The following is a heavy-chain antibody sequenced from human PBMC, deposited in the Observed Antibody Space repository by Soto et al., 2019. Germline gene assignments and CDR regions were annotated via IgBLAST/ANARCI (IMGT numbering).Heavy chain of an antibody. J-gene: IGHJ4*02. CDR3: ARGGIAAAGPFVY. CDR1: GGTFSSYT. D-gene: IGHD6-13*01. V-gene: IGHV1-69*02. CDR2: IIPILGIA. Sequence: QVQLVQSGAEVKKPGSSVKVSCKASGGTFSSYTISWVRQAPGQGLEWMGRIIPILGIANYAQKFQGRVTIAADNSASTAYMELSSLRYEDTAVYYGARGGIAAAGPFVYWSQGTLVTVSS.